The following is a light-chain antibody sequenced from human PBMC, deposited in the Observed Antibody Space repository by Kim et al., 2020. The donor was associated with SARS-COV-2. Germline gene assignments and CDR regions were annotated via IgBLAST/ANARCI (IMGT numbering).Light chain of an antibody. CDR1: QSIANW. V-gene: IGKV1-5*03. J-gene: IGKJ2*01. Sequence: GDRVTVTCRASQSIANWLAWYQQKPGKAPKLLIYKASNLESGVPSRFTGSGSGTEFTLTITSLQPDDFATYYCQQYHSDSYAFGQGTKLEI. CDR3: QQYHSDSYA. CDR2: KAS.